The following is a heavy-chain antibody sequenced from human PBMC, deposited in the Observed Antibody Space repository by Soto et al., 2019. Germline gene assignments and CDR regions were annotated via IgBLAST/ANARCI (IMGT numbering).Heavy chain of an antibody. Sequence: PSETLSLTCTVSGASISSGDYYWSWIRQHPGKGLEWIGYIYYSGSAFYKSSLKSRVTISIDTSENQFSLRLSFVTAADTAVYYCARGRYIWNDGRYFDNWSQGTLVTVS. CDR2: IYYSGSA. D-gene: IGHD1-1*01. CDR1: GASISSGDYY. V-gene: IGHV4-31*03. J-gene: IGHJ4*02. CDR3: ARGRYIWNDGRYFDN.